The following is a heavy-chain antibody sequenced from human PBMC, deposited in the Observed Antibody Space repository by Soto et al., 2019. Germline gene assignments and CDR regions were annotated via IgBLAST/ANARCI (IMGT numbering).Heavy chain of an antibody. V-gene: IGHV1-58*02. CDR1: GFTFTSSA. CDR3: AAEGGYCSGGSCYSGFPI. CDR2: IVVGSGNT. Sequence: QMQLVQSGPEVKKPGTSVKVSCKASGFTFTSSAMQWVRQARGQRVEWIGWIVVGSGNTNYAQKFQERVTITRDMSTSTAYMELSSLRSEDTAVYYCAAEGGYCSGGSCYSGFPIWGQGTLVTVSS. D-gene: IGHD2-15*01. J-gene: IGHJ4*02.